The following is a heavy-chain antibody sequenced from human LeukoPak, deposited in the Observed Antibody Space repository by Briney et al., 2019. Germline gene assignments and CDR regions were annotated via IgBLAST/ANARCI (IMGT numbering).Heavy chain of an antibody. V-gene: IGHV4-34*01. CDR3: ARINAASSGWPGEHYYIMDV. J-gene: IGHJ6*02. CDR2: INHRGVT. D-gene: IGHD6-19*01. CDR1: GGSFSGYY. Sequence: SETLSLTCAVYGGSFSGYYWSWIRQPPGKGLEWVGEINHRGVTNYSPPLKSRVTISMDTSKNQFSLKSNSVTAADTAAYYCARINAASSGWPGEHYYIMDVWGQGTPVTVSS.